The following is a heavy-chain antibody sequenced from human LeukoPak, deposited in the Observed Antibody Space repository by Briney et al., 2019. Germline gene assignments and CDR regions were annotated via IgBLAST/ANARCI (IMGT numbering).Heavy chain of an antibody. Sequence: PGGSLRLSCAASGFTFSSYGMHWVRQAPGKGLEWVAVISYDGSNKYYADSVKGRFTISRDNSKNTLYLQMYSLRAEDTAVYYCAKARRPSTVTTGMDVWGQGTTVTVSS. CDR1: GFTFSSYG. CDR3: AKARRPSTVTTGMDV. J-gene: IGHJ6*02. D-gene: IGHD4-11*01. V-gene: IGHV3-30*18. CDR2: ISYDGSNK.